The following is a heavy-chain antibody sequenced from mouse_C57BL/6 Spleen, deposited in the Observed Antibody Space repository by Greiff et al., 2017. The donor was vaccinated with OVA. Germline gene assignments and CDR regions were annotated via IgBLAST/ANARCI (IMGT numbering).Heavy chain of an antibody. Sequence: QVQLQQPGAELVKPGASVKLSCKASGYTFTSYWMQWVKQRPGQGLEWIGEIDPSASYTNYNQKFKGKATLTVDTSSSTAYMQLSSLTSEDSAVYYCARRGIPYYYGSGPYWGQGTLVTVSA. CDR2: IDPSASYT. J-gene: IGHJ3*01. V-gene: IGHV1-50*01. CDR1: GYTFTSYW. CDR3: ARRGIPYYYGSGPY. D-gene: IGHD1-1*01.